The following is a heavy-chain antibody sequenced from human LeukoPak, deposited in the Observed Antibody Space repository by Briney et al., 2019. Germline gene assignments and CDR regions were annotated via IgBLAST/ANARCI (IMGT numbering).Heavy chain of an antibody. V-gene: IGHV4-39*07. J-gene: IGHJ6*02. CDR1: GGSISSSSYY. CDR2: IYYSGST. D-gene: IGHD3-9*01. Sequence: PSETLSLTCTVSGGSISSSSYYWGWIRQPPGKGLEWIGSIYYSGSTYYNPFLKSRVTISVDTSKNQFSLKLSSVTAADTAVYYCARDSVMGREDLTGYKYDYYYYGMDVWGQGTTVTVSS. CDR3: ARDSVMGREDLTGYKYDYYYYGMDV.